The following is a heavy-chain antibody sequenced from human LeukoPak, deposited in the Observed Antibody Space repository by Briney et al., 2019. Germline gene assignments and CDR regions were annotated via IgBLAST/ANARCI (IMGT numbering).Heavy chain of an antibody. CDR2: ISYDGSNK. CDR1: GFTFSSYG. D-gene: IGHD5-18*01. Sequence: PGGSLRLSCAASGFTFSSYGMHWVRQAPGKGLEWVAVISYDGSNKYYADSVKGRFTISRDNSKNTLYLQMNSLRAEDTAVYYCAKDSDRGWIQLWLHWFDPWGQGTLVNVSS. V-gene: IGHV3-30*18. CDR3: AKDSDRGWIQLWLHWFDP. J-gene: IGHJ5*02.